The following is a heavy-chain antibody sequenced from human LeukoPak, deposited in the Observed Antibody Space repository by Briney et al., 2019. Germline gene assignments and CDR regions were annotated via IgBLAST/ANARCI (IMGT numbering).Heavy chain of an antibody. D-gene: IGHD3-22*01. V-gene: IGHV3-9*03. J-gene: IGHJ4*02. CDR3: AKDLLRDYYDSSGRFDY. Sequence: PGGSLRLSCAASGFTFDDYAMHWVRQAPGKGLEWVSGISWNSGSTGYADSVKGRFTISRDNANNSLYLQMNSLRAEDVALYYCAKDLLRDYYDSSGRFDYWGQGTLVTVSS. CDR2: ISWNSGST. CDR1: GFTFDDYA.